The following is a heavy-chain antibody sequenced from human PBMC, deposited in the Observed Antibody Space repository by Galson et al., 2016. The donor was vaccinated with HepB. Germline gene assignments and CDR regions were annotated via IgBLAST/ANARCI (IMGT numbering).Heavy chain of an antibody. Sequence: SETLSLTCTVSGGSVSSGSYYWSWIRQPPGKGLEWIGYIYYSGSTNYNPSLKSRVTISVDTSKNHFSLNLSSVTAADTAVYYCARYGGGSVYYYGMDVWGQGATVTVSS. CDR2: IYYSGST. CDR1: GGSVSSGSYY. J-gene: IGHJ6*02. D-gene: IGHD3-10*01. CDR3: ARYGGGSVYYYGMDV. V-gene: IGHV4-61*01.